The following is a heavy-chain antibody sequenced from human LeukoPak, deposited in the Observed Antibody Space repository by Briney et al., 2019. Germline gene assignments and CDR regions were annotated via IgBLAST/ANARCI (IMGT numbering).Heavy chain of an antibody. J-gene: IGHJ6*02. V-gene: IGHV3-11*06. Sequence: GGSLRLSCAASGFTFSDYYMSWIRQAPGKGLEWVSYISSSSSYTNYAGSVKGRFTISRDNAKNSLSLQMNSLRAEDTAVYYCARQIYCTNGVCWSSNYYYGMDVWGQGTTVTVSS. CDR3: ARQIYCTNGVCWSSNYYYGMDV. D-gene: IGHD2-8*01. CDR2: ISSSSSYT. CDR1: GFTFSDYY.